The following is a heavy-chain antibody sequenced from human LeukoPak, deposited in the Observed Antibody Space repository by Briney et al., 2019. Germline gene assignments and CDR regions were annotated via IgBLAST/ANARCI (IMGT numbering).Heavy chain of an antibody. V-gene: IGHV3-21*01. Sequence: GGSLRLSCAASGFTFSSYEMNWVRQAPGEGLKWVSSISSSSNYISYADSVKGRFTISRDNAKNSLYLQMNSLRAEDTAVYYCARDPTGSGYSDYWGQGTLVTVSS. CDR3: ARDPTGSGYSDY. J-gene: IGHJ4*02. CDR1: GFTFSSYE. D-gene: IGHD3-22*01. CDR2: ISSSSNYI.